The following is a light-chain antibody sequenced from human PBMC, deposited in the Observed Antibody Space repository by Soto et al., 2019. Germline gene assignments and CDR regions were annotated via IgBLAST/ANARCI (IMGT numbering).Light chain of an antibody. Sequence: EIVLTQSPGTLSLSPGEGATLACRASQSLRSTYLAWYQQKPGQAPRLLIYGASSRATGIPDRFSGSGSGTDFTLTISRLEPEDFAVYYCQQYSNSPQTFGQGTKVDIK. V-gene: IGKV3-20*01. CDR2: GAS. CDR1: QSLRSTY. CDR3: QQYSNSPQT. J-gene: IGKJ1*01.